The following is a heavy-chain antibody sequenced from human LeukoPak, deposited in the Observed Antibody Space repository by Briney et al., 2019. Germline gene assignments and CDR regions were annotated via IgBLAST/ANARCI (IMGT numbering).Heavy chain of an antibody. Sequence: GGSLRLSCAASGFTFSSYAMHWVRQAPGKGLEWVAVISYDGSNKYYADSVKGRFTISRDNSKNTLYLQMNSLRAEDTAVYYCAKDRVPTDPNWFDPWGQGTLVTVSS. CDR1: GFTFSSYA. V-gene: IGHV3-30-3*01. D-gene: IGHD2-2*01. J-gene: IGHJ5*02. CDR2: ISYDGSNK. CDR3: AKDRVPTDPNWFDP.